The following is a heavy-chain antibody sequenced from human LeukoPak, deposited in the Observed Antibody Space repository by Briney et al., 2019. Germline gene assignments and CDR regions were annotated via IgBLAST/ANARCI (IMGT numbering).Heavy chain of an antibody. V-gene: IGHV3-53*05. D-gene: IGHD6-13*01. CDR2: IYSGGNT. CDR3: ARSVSSAWSPFAY. Sequence: QSGGSLRLSCAASGFIVSSNYMSWVRQAPGKGLEWVSVIYSGGNTYYADSVKGRLTISRDNSKNTLYLQMNSLRAEDTAVYYCARSVSSAWSPFAYWGQGTLVTVSS. CDR1: GFIVSSNY. J-gene: IGHJ4*02.